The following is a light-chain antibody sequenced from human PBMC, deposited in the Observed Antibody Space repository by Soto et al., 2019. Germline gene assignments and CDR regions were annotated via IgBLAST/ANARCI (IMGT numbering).Light chain of an antibody. CDR3: SSYTSSSVDYV. J-gene: IGLJ1*01. Sequence: QSALTQPASVSGSPGQSITISCTGTSSDVGGYNYVSWYQQHPGKAPKLMIYEVSNRPSGVSNRFSGSKSGNTASLTISGPQAEEEVDYYCSSYTSSSVDYVFGPGTKLTVL. V-gene: IGLV2-14*01. CDR1: SSDVGGYNY. CDR2: EVS.